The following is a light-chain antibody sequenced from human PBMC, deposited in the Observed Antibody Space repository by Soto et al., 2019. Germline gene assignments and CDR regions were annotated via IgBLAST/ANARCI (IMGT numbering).Light chain of an antibody. CDR1: NSNIGTNT. Sequence: QSALTQPPPASATPGQRVTISCSGSNSNIGTNTVNWYQQLPGTAPRLLIYTNNQRPSGVPQRFSGSKTGTSASLAIGGLQSEDGADYYGAEWDDSLGAYVCGTGSKVT. CDR2: TNN. V-gene: IGLV1-44*01. CDR3: AEWDDSLGAYV. J-gene: IGLJ1*01.